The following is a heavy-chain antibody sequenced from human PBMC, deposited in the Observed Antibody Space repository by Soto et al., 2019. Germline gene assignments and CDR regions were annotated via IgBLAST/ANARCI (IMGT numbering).Heavy chain of an antibody. V-gene: IGHV3-23*01. Sequence: EVQLLESGGGLVQPGGSLRLSCAASGFTFSSHGMSWVRQAPGKGLEWVSAISGSGATALYADSVKGRFTISRDNSKNTLHLQMISLRAEVTAIYYCAKDRQGIIVVVPAAFDCWGQGTLVTVSS. CDR1: GFTFSSHG. CDR2: ISGSGATA. J-gene: IGHJ4*02. D-gene: IGHD2-15*01. CDR3: AKDRQGIIVVVPAAFDC.